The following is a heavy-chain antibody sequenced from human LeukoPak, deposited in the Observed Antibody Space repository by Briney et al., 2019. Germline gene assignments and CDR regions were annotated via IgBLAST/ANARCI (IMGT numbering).Heavy chain of an antibody. D-gene: IGHD3-22*01. CDR2: ISGSGSNT. CDR1: GFTFSSYA. CDR3: AKEPQIDRRPDY. J-gene: IGHJ4*02. Sequence: GGSLRLSCAASGFTFSSYAMSWVRQAPGKGLEWVSAISGSGSNTYYADSVKGRFTISRDNSKNTLYLQMNTLRTEDTAVYYCAKEPQIDRRPDYWGQGALVTVSS. V-gene: IGHV3-23*01.